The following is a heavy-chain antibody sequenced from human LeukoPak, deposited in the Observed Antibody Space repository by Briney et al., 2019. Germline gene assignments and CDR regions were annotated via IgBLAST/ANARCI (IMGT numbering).Heavy chain of an antibody. CDR2: IIPIFGTA. D-gene: IGHD1-26*01. Sequence: ASVKVSCKASGGTFSSYAISWVRQAPGQGLEWMGGIIPIFGTANYAQKFQGRVTITADESTSTAYMELSSLRSEDTAVYYCARESEWEVLRNFDYWGQGTLVTVSS. CDR1: GGTFSSYA. J-gene: IGHJ4*02. V-gene: IGHV1-69*13. CDR3: ARESEWEVLRNFDY.